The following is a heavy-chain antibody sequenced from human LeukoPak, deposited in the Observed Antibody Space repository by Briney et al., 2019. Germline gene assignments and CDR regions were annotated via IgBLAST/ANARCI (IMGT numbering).Heavy chain of an antibody. V-gene: IGHV3-72*01. CDR1: GFTFSDHY. D-gene: IGHD5-18*01. J-gene: IGHJ4*02. CDR2: TRNKANSYTT. CDR3: ARAYIYGPTSSDY. Sequence: PGGSLRLSCVASGFTFSDHYIDWVRQAPGKGLEWVGRTRNKANSYTTEYAASVKGRFTISRDEPKSSVYLQMNSLKTEDTAVYYCARAYIYGPTSSDYWGQGTLVTVSS.